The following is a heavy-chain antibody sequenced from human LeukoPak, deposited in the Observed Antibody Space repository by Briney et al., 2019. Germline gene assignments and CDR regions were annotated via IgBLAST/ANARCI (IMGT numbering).Heavy chain of an antibody. CDR1: GFTFNNHA. Sequence: GGSLRLSCAASGFTFNNHAMSWVRLAPGKGLEWVSGISGSGGRLFHADSVKGRFTISRDNSKNTLYLQMNSLRVEDTAVYYCAKDGSDIYVRDAFDIWGQGTMVTVSS. V-gene: IGHV3-23*01. D-gene: IGHD1-26*01. CDR2: ISGSGGRL. CDR3: AKDGSDIYVRDAFDI. J-gene: IGHJ3*02.